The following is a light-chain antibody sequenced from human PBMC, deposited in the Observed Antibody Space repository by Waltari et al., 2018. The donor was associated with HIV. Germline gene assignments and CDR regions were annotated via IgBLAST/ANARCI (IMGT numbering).Light chain of an antibody. J-gene: IGKJ3*01. Sequence: DIVMTQSPLSLPVIPGVPASISCRSSQILLHSNGYNYLDWYLQKPEQSPQLLTYLGSNLASRVPDRFSGSGSVTDFTLRISRVEAEDVVVYYCMQALQTPPFTFGPGTKVDIK. CDR2: LGS. CDR3: MQALQTPPFT. CDR1: QILLHSNGYNY. V-gene: IGKV2-28*01.